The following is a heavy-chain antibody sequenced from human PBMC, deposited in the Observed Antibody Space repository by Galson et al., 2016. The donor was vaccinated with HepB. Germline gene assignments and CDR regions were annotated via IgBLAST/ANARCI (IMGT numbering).Heavy chain of an antibody. Sequence: SLRLSCAASGFTFSSYSMSWVRQAPGKGLEWVANIKQDGSEKYYVDSVKSRFTISRDNAKNSLYLQMNSLRAEDTAVYYCARDGPYSSSVYNWFDPLGQGTLVTVSS. J-gene: IGHJ5*02. CDR3: ARDGPYSSSVYNWFDP. CDR1: GFTFSSYS. D-gene: IGHD6-13*01. V-gene: IGHV3-7*01. CDR2: IKQDGSEK.